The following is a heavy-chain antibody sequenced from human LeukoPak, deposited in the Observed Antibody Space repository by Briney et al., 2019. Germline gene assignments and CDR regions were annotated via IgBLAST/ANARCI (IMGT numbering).Heavy chain of an antibody. Sequence: APVKVSCKVSGYTLSELSMHWVRQAPGKGREGMGGFDPEDGETIYAQKFQGRVTMTEDTSTATAYMELSSLRSEDMAVYYCATRRTEGLFIRGFDYWGQGTLVTVSS. J-gene: IGHJ4*02. CDR2: FDPEDGET. V-gene: IGHV1-24*01. CDR1: GYTLSELS. CDR3: ATRRTEGLFIRGFDY. D-gene: IGHD3/OR15-3a*01.